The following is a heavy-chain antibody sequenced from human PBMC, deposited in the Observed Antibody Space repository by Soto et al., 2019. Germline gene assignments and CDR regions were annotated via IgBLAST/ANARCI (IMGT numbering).Heavy chain of an antibody. V-gene: IGHV1-46*01. CDR2: VNPSGGHT. CDR1: GGTFTDYY. D-gene: IGHD2-21*02. Sequence: QVQLVQSGAEVKKPGASLKVSCKASGGTFTDYYIQWVRQAPGQGLEWMGTVNPSGGHTTYAQHFLGRVTMTRDTSTSTLYTELTSLTSDDTAIYYCARGGHVVVVTAALDYWGQGTLVTVSS. CDR3: ARGGHVVVVTAALDY. J-gene: IGHJ4*02.